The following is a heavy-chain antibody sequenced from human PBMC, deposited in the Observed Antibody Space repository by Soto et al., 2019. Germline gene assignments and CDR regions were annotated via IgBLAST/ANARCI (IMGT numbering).Heavy chain of an antibody. V-gene: IGHV4-59*01. D-gene: IGHD3-16*02. J-gene: IGHJ3*02. Sequence: SETLSLTCTVSGGSISSYYWSWIRQPPWKGLEWIGYIYYSGSTNYNPSLKSRVTISVDTSKNQFSLKLSSVTAADTAVYYCARDLLRLGELSFSEGPRYDAFDIWGQGTMVTVSS. CDR3: ARDLLRLGELSFSEGPRYDAFDI. CDR1: GGSISSYY. CDR2: IYYSGST.